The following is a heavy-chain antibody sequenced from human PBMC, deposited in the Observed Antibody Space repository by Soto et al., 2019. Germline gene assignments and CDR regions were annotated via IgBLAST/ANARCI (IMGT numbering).Heavy chain of an antibody. J-gene: IGHJ4*02. CDR1: GFTFSSFA. CDR2: LSGSGGDT. D-gene: IGHD3-16*02. V-gene: IGHV3-23*01. Sequence: GGSLRLSGVASGFTFSSFAMTWVRQAPRKGLEWVSTLSGSGGDTYYADSVNGRFTISRDKSKNTLYLQMDRLRVEDTAVYYCAKRGGYDYVWKSYRPDYWGQGTLVTVSS. CDR3: AKRGGYDYVWKSYRPDY.